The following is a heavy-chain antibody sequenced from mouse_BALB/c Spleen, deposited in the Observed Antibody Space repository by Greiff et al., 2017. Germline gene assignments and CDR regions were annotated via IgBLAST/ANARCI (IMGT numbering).Heavy chain of an antibody. V-gene: IGHV1S22*01. CDR3: TKDYYYGSSSGWYFDV. Sequence: LQQPGSELVRPGASVKLSCKASGYTFTSYWMHWVKQRPGQGLEWIGNIYPGSGSTNYDEKFKSKATLTVDTSSSTAYMQLSSLTSEDSAVYYWTKDYYYGSSSGWYFDVWGAGTTVTVSA. D-gene: IGHD1-1*01. CDR2: IYPGSGST. CDR1: GYTFTSYW. J-gene: IGHJ1*01.